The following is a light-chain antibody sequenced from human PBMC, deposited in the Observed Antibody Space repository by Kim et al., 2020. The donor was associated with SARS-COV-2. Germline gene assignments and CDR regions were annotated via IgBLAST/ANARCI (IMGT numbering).Light chain of an antibody. J-gene: IGLJ2*01. Sequence: ALGRTVTMTCQGDGLRNYYASWYQQKPGQAPLLVIYGKNNRPSGIPDRFSGSNSGNTASLTITGAQAEDEADYYCKSRDSSGTQLVFGGGTQLTVL. CDR2: GKN. CDR1: GLRNYY. V-gene: IGLV3-19*01. CDR3: KSRDSSGTQLV.